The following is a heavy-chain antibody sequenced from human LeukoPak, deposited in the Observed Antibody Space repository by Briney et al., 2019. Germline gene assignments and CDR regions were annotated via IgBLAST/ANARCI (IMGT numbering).Heavy chain of an antibody. CDR3: ARGQYYYDSAFPLHY. J-gene: IGHJ4*02. CDR2: FDPEDGET. CDR1: GYTLTELS. Sequence: ASVKVSCKVSGYTLTELSMHWVRQAPGKGLEWMGGFDPEDGETIYAQKFQGRVTMTEDTSTDTAYMELSSLRSEDTAVYYCARGQYYYDSAFPLHYWGQGTLVTVSS. D-gene: IGHD3-22*01. V-gene: IGHV1-24*01.